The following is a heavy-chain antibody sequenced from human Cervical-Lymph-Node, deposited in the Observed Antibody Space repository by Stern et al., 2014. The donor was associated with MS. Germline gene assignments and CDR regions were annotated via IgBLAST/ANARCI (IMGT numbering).Heavy chain of an antibody. D-gene: IGHD2-15*01. Sequence: VPLVESGAEVKQPGSSVRVSCKASGGTFSSFTIHWVRQAPGHGLEWMGGIIPRLATANYAQMFQGRVTFTADKSTQTAYLDLSSLRSDDTALYYCARSKRVVVVAVTFNDVFDIWGQGTMLTVSS. J-gene: IGHJ3*02. V-gene: IGHV1-69*06. CDR2: IIPRLATA. CDR3: ARSKRVVVVAVTFNDVFDI. CDR1: GGTFSSFT.